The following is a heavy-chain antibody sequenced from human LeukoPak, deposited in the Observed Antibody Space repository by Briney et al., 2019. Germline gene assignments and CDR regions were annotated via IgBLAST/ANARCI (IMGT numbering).Heavy chain of an antibody. D-gene: IGHD3-9*01. CDR3: ARDLTATYYDILTGYYMLSWFDP. J-gene: IGHJ5*02. V-gene: IGHV3-20*01. CDR2: INWNGGST. CDR1: GFTFDDYG. Sequence: GGSLILSCAASGFTFDDYGMSWVRQAPGKGLEWVSGINWNGGSTGYADSVKGRFTISRDNAKNSLYLQMNSLRAEDTALYHCARDLTATYYDILTGYYMLSWFDPWGQGTLVTVSS.